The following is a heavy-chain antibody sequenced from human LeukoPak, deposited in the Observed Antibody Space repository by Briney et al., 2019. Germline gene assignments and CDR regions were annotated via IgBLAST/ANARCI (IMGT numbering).Heavy chain of an antibody. Sequence: GASVKVSCTASGYTFTSYGISWVRQAPGQGLEWMGWISAYNGNTNYAQKLQGRGTMTTDTSTSTAYMELRSLRSDDTAVYYCARDSFSERHFDYWGQGTLVTVSS. V-gene: IGHV1-18*01. CDR1: GYTFTSYG. CDR3: ARDSFSERHFDY. J-gene: IGHJ4*02. CDR2: ISAYNGNT. D-gene: IGHD1-1*01.